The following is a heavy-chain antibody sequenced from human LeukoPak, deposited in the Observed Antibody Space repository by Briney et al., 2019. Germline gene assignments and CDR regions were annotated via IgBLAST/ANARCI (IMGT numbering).Heavy chain of an antibody. J-gene: IGHJ5*02. V-gene: IGHV3-23*01. D-gene: IGHD3-16*01. CDR3: AKDNYGGIYAS. CDR1: GFTFSGYG. Sequence: GKSLRLSCAASGFTFSGYGMSWVRQAPGKGLEWVAHISHFPGDPWYANSVKGRFTISRGNSKGTVYLQMNSLRPEDSALYYCAKDNYGGIYASWGQGTMVTVSA. CDR2: ISHFPGDP.